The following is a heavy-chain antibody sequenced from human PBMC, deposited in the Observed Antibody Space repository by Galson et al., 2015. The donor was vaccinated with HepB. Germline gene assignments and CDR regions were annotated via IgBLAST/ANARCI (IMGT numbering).Heavy chain of an antibody. Sequence: CAASGFSFRTSSMNWVRQAPGKGLEWVSSISSVSNYIYYADSVKGRFTISRDNARNSLFLQMNSLRADDTAVYYCARGIAAAGQLPSSHFEYWGLGTLVTVSS. D-gene: IGHD6-13*01. CDR3: ARGIAAAGQLPSSHFEY. CDR2: ISSVSNYI. CDR1: GFSFRTSS. J-gene: IGHJ4*02. V-gene: IGHV3-21*01.